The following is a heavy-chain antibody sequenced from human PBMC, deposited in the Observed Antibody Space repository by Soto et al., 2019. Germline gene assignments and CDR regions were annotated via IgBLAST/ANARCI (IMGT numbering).Heavy chain of an antibody. CDR2: ISFDSTST. V-gene: IGHV3-30*04. CDR1: GFAFRSYA. CDR3: ARVPDGGYTSSSPDY. Sequence: GGSLRLSCAASGFAFRSYAMHWVRQAPGKGLEWVGLISFDSTSTHYADSLRGRFTISRDNAKNTLYLQMNTLRSKDTAMYYCARVPDGGYTSSSPDYWGQGTLVTVSS. J-gene: IGHJ4*02. D-gene: IGHD6-6*01.